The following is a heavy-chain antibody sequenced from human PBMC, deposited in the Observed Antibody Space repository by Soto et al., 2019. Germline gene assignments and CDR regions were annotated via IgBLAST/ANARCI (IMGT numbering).Heavy chain of an antibody. CDR1: GFTFSSYA. CDR2: ISRSGGST. J-gene: IGHJ4*02. Sequence: HGGSLELGCAASGFTFSSYARSWVRQEPGKGLECVSAISRSGGSTYYADSVKGRFTISRDNSKNTLYLQMNSLRAEDTAVYYCAKLSSPINDIAAAGPDYCGQGTLVTV. CDR3: AKLSSPINDIAAAGPDY. D-gene: IGHD6-13*01. V-gene: IGHV3-23*01.